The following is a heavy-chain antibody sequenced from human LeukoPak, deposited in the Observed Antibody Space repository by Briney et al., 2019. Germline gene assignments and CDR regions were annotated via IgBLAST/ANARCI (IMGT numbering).Heavy chain of an antibody. Sequence: QPGGSLRLSCAASGFTFSSYGMHWVRQAPGKGLEWVAVKSYDGSNKYYADSVKGRFTISRDNSKNTLYLQMNSLRAEDTAVYYCAKDSSGSLGPNYYYGMDVWGQGTTVTVSS. CDR3: AKDSSGSLGPNYYYGMDV. CDR2: KSYDGSNK. V-gene: IGHV3-30*18. D-gene: IGHD6-19*01. J-gene: IGHJ6*02. CDR1: GFTFSSYG.